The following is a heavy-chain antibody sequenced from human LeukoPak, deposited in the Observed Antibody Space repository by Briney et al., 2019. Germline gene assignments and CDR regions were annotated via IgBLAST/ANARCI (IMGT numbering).Heavy chain of an antibody. Sequence: GGSLRLSCTASGLTFSTSGFNWVRQAPGKGLEWVASIGPTGSDRYHADSIKGRFTISRDNANNFLYLQMNSLRAEDTAVYYCARGGLSTGLDYWGQGTLVTVSS. CDR2: IGPTGSDR. CDR1: GLTFSTSG. V-gene: IGHV3-21*06. CDR3: ARGGLSTGLDY. J-gene: IGHJ4*02. D-gene: IGHD5/OR15-5a*01.